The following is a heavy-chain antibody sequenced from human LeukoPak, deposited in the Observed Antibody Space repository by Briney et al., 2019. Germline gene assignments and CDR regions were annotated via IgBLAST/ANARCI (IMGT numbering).Heavy chain of an antibody. J-gene: IGHJ3*02. CDR2: ISSSSSTI. Sequence: GGSLRLSCAASGFTFSSYSMNWVRQAPGKGLEWVSYISSSSSTIYYADSVKGRFTISRDNAKNSLYLQMNSLRDEDTAVYYCARGKITMVRGVILRAAFDIWGQGTMVTVSS. V-gene: IGHV3-48*02. D-gene: IGHD3-10*01. CDR1: GFTFSSYS. CDR3: ARGKITMVRGVILRAAFDI.